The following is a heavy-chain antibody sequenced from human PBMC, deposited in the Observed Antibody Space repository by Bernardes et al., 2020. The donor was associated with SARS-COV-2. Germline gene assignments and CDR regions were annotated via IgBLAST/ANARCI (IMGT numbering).Heavy chain of an antibody. CDR2: IYYTGST. CDR1: GGSISSSRYY. D-gene: IGHD6-19*01. J-gene: IGHJ4*02. Sequence: LSLTCTVSGGSISSSRYYWGWIRQSPGKGLEWIGTIYYTGSTYYNPSLKSRVTISVDTSKNQFSLKLSSVTAADTAVYYCARAPPEAVAGMGLFDSWGQGSLVTVSS. CDR3: ARAPPEAVAGMGLFDS. V-gene: IGHV4-39*01.